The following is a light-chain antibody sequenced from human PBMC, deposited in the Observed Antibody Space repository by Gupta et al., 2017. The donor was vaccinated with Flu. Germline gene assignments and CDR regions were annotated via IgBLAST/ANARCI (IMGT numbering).Light chain of an antibody. CDR3: QQYNSYSWT. Sequence: PSTLSASIGDRVTITCRASQSISSWLAWYQQKPAQAPKLLIYKASSLESGVPSRFSGSGSGTEFTLTISSLQPDDFATYYCQQYNSYSWTFGQGTKVEIK. CDR1: QSISSW. J-gene: IGKJ1*01. CDR2: KAS. V-gene: IGKV1-5*03.